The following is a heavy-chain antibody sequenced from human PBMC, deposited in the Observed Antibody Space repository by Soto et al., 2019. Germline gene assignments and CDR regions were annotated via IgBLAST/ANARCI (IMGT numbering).Heavy chain of an antibody. J-gene: IGHJ1*01. D-gene: IGHD4-17*01. Sequence: PSETLSLTCTVSGGSISSSSYYWGWIRQPPGKGLEWIGSIYYSGSTYYNPSLKSRVTISADTSKNQFSLKLSSVTAADTAVYYCASKVLGTRYGDYGGGYYQHWGQGTLVTVSS. V-gene: IGHV4-39*01. CDR1: GGSISSSSYY. CDR3: ASKVLGTRYGDYGGGYYQH. CDR2: IYYSGST.